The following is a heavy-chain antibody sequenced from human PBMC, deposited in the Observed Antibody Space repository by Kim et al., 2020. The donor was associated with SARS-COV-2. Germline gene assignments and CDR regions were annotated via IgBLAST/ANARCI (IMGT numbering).Heavy chain of an antibody. CDR3: ARDRGGTGAVFDY. Sequence: YAESVKGRFTISRDNSKTTVYLQMNSLRCEDTAVYFCARDRGGTGAVFDYWGQGTLVTVSS. D-gene: IGHD3-16*01. J-gene: IGHJ4*02. V-gene: IGHV3-53*01.